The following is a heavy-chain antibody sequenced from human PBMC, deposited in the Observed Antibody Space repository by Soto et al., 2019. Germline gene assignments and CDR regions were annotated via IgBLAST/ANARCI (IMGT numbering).Heavy chain of an antibody. CDR2: ISSSSSYI. J-gene: IGHJ4*02. CDR3: ASSANYGDDFAY. D-gene: IGHD4-17*01. V-gene: IGHV3-21*01. Sequence: PGGSLRLSCAASGFTFSSYSMNWVRQAPGKGLEWVSSISSSSSYIYYADSVKGRFTISRDNAKNSLYLQMNSLRAEATAVYYCASSANYGDDFAYWGQGTLVTVSS. CDR1: GFTFSSYS.